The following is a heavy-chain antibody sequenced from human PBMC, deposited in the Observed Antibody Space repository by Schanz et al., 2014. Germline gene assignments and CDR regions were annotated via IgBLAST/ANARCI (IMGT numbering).Heavy chain of an antibody. D-gene: IGHD2-21*02. Sequence: AQLVESGGTVVQPGGSLRLSCAASGFTVSNSYIHWVRQAPGKGLEWVSSISSSSSYISYADSVKGRFTISRDNAKNSLYLQMNSLRAEDTAVYYCARPSDSSWYMDVWGKGTTVTVSS. CDR2: ISSSSSYI. V-gene: IGHV3-21*01. J-gene: IGHJ6*03. CDR3: ARPSDSSWYMDV. CDR1: GFTVSNSY.